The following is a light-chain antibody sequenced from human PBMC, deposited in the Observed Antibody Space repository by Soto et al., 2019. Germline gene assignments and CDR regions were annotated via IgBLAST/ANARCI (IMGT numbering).Light chain of an antibody. CDR2: AAS. J-gene: IGKJ1*01. CDR3: QQANSFPQT. V-gene: IGKV1-12*01. CDR1: PGISSW. Sequence: DIQMTQSPSSVSASVGDRVTITCRASPGISSWLAWYQQKPGKAPKLLIYAASSLQSGVPSRFSGSGSGTDFTLTSSSRQPEDFATYYCQQANSFPQTFGQGTKVEIK.